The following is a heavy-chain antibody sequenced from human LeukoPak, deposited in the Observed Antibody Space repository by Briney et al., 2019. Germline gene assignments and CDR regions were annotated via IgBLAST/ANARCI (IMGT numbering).Heavy chain of an antibody. D-gene: IGHD6-13*01. V-gene: IGHV4-4*09. CDR2: IYTSGST. CDR3: AAFYYSSRTPNWFDP. CDR1: GASISSYY. J-gene: IGHJ5*02. Sequence: SETLSLTCTVSGASISSYYWSWIRQPPGKGLEWIGYIYTSGSTNYNPSLKSRVTISVDTSKNQFSLKLSSVTAADTAVYYCAAFYYSSRTPNWFDPWGQGTLVTVSS.